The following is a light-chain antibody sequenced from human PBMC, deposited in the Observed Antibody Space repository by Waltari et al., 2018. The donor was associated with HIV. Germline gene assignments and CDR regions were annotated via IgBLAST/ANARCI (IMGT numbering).Light chain of an antibody. CDR3: QQSYNNPWT. V-gene: IGKV1-39*01. Sequence: DIQMTQSPSSLSASVGDRVTITCRASQSITKYLNWYQQKPVTAPKLLIYATSSLQSGVPSRFSGRGSGTVFTLTIDSLQPEDFATYYYQQSYNNPWTFGQGTKVEMK. J-gene: IGKJ1*01. CDR2: ATS. CDR1: QSITKY.